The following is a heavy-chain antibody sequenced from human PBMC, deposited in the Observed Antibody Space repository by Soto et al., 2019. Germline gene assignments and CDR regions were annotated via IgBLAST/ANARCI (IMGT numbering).Heavy chain of an antibody. J-gene: IGHJ4*02. Sequence: SETLCLRNSVSGGTIGDYDGSWISQPPGKGLEWIGYIYYSGSTNYSPSLKGRITISIDKSQNQFSLKINSVTAADTAVYYCARGDPDAWELLKYWGQGTPVT. CDR3: ARGDPDAWELLKY. CDR1: GGTIGDYD. D-gene: IGHD1-26*01. CDR2: IYYSGST. V-gene: IGHV4-59*12.